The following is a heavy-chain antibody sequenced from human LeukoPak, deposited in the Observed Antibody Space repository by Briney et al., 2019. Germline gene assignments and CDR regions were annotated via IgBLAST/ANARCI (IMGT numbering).Heavy chain of an antibody. Sequence: GGSLRLSCAASGFTFSDYYMSWIRQAPGKGLEWISYISSSGSSKYYADSVKGRFTISRDNAKNSLYLQMNSLRVEDTAVYYCAYSILGWLQVGPYFDYWGQGTLVTVSS. CDR3: AYSILGWLQVGPYFDY. CDR2: ISSSGSSK. V-gene: IGHV3-11*01. J-gene: IGHJ4*02. D-gene: IGHD5-24*01. CDR1: GFTFSDYY.